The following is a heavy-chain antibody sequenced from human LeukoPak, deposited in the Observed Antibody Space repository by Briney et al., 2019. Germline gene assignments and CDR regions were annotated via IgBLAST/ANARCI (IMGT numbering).Heavy chain of an antibody. CDR1: GFTFSSYE. J-gene: IGHJ6*02. D-gene: IGHD3-22*01. CDR2: ISSSGSTI. CDR3: ARRQAYYYDSSGYFYYYGMDV. Sequence: PGGSLRLSCAASGFTFSSYEMNWVRQAPGKGREWVSYISSSGSTIYYADSVKGRFTISRDNAKNSLYLQMNNLRAEDTAVYYCARRQAYYYDSSGYFYYYGMDVWGQGTTVTVSS. V-gene: IGHV3-48*03.